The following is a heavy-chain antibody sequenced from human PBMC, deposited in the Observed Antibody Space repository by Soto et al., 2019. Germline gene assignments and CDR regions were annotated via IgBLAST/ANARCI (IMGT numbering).Heavy chain of an antibody. V-gene: IGHV1-69*06. CDR1: GGTFSSYA. D-gene: IGHD3-10*01. CDR3: ARRGRVRGVIITGYYYGMDV. Sequence: SVKVSCKASGGTFSSYAISWVRQAPGQGLEWMGGIIPIFGTANYAQKFQGRVTITADKSTSTAYMELSSLRSEDTAVYYCARRGRVRGVIITGYYYGMDVWGQGTTVTVSS. CDR2: IIPIFGTA. J-gene: IGHJ6*02.